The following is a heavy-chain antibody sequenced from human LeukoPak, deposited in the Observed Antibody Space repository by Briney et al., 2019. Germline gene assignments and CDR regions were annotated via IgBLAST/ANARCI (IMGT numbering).Heavy chain of an antibody. D-gene: IGHD1-14*01. Sequence: GASVKVSCKASGYTFTGYYIHWVRQAPGQGLEWMGRINPNSGGTNYAQKFQGRVTMTRDTSISTAYMELSRLRSDDTAVYYCARDVGFQNQFNAFDIWGQGTMVTVSS. CDR1: GYTFTGYY. CDR3: ARDVGFQNQFNAFDI. CDR2: INPNSGGT. V-gene: IGHV1-2*06. J-gene: IGHJ3*02.